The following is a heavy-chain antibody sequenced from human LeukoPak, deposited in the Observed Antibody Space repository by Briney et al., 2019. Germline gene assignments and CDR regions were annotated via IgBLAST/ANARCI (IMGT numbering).Heavy chain of an antibody. V-gene: IGHV5-51*01. Sequence: GESLKISCKGSGYSFTSYWIGWVRQMPRKGLEWMGIIYPGDSDTRYSPSFQGQVTISADKSISTAYLQWSSLKASDTAMYYCARLSYYDSSGYHNFDYWSQGTLVTVSS. CDR3: ARLSYYDSSGYHNFDY. CDR2: IYPGDSDT. D-gene: IGHD3-22*01. CDR1: GYSFTSYW. J-gene: IGHJ4*02.